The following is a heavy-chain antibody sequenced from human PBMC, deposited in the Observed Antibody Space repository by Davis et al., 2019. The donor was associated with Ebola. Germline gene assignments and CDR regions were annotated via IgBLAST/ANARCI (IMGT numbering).Heavy chain of an antibody. CDR1: GFTFSRHG. Sequence: GESLKISCAASGFTFSRHGMHWVRQAPGKGLEWVAHVRFDGTKQAYADSVKGRFTISRDNSKKSLFLQMTSLRTEDSALYYCAKTGGYNNFECWGQGTLVTVSS. CDR3: AKTGGYNNFEC. CDR2: VRFDGTKQ. J-gene: IGHJ4*02. V-gene: IGHV3-30*02. D-gene: IGHD5-24*01.